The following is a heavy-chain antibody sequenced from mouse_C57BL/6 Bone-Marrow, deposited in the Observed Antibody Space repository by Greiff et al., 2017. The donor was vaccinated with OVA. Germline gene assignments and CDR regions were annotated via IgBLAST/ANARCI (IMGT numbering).Heavy chain of an antibody. CDR2: ISYDGSN. CDR1: GYSITSGYY. V-gene: IGHV3-6*01. CDR3: ARGGKTDWYFDV. J-gene: IGHJ1*03. D-gene: IGHD2-1*01. Sequence: EVQLVESGPGLVKPSQSLSLTCSVTGYSITSGYYWNWIRQFPGNKLEWMGYISYDGSNNYNPSLKNRISITRDTSKNQFFLKLNSVTTEDTATYYCARGGKTDWYFDVGGTGTTVTVSS.